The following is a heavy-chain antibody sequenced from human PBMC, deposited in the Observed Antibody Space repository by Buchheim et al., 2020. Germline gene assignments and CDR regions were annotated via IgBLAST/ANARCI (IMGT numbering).Heavy chain of an antibody. CDR1: GFTFNSHA. D-gene: IGHD6-19*01. Sequence: QAQLVESGGGVVQPGGSLRLSCAASGFTFNSHAMHWVRQSPGKGLEWVAYIWSDGSRADYADSVKGRFTISSDNFKNKLFLQMNTLRAEDMAVYYCARDPPDSGWALHSWGQGTL. V-gene: IGHV3-33*01. CDR3: ARDPPDSGWALHS. J-gene: IGHJ4*02. CDR2: IWSDGSRA.